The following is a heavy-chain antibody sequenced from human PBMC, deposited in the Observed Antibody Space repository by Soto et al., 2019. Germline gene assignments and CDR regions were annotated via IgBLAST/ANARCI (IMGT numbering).Heavy chain of an antibody. V-gene: IGHV1-2*04. CDR1: GYTFTGYY. CDR2: INPNSGGT. D-gene: IGHD6-6*01. J-gene: IGHJ6*02. CDR3: PCYSSSPYGMDV. Sequence: QVQLVQSGAEVKKPGASVKVSCKASGYTFTGYYMHWVRQAPGQGLEWMGWINPNSGGTNYAQKLQGWVTLTRETPIRTAYMELSRLRSDDTAVYYCPCYSSSPYGMDVWGQGTTVTVAS.